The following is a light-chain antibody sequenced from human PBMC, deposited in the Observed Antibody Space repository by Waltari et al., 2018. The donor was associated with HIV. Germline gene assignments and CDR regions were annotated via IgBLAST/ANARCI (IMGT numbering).Light chain of an antibody. J-gene: IGKJ3*01. CDR3: QSYNSAPFT. Sequence: DIQLTQSPSSLSASVGDRLTITCRASQGINTYVAWYQQKPGKDPKLLIYAASALHSGVPPRFSSNGSGTDVTLTVSSLQPEDVATYYCQSYNSAPFTFGPGTKVDI. CDR1: QGINTY. CDR2: AAS. V-gene: IGKV1-27*01.